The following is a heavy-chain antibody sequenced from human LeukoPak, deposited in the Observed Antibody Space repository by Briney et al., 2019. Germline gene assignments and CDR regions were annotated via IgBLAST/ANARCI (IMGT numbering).Heavy chain of an antibody. Sequence: PGGSLTLSCAASGFTFSSYAMTCVRHAPGKGLEWVSGISKSGNNTYYTDSVAGRLTISRDNSKNTLYLQINSLRADDTAVYSCAATVTTGRAEHYWGQGTLVTVSS. CDR1: GFTFSSYA. J-gene: IGHJ4*02. CDR3: AATVTTGRAEHY. CDR2: ISKSGNNT. D-gene: IGHD4-17*01. V-gene: IGHV3-23*05.